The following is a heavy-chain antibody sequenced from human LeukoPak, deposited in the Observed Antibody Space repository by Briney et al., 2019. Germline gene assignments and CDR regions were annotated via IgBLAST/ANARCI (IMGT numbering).Heavy chain of an antibody. J-gene: IGHJ6*03. CDR3: ARETATWLVRPDYYYMDV. D-gene: IGHD6-19*01. CDR1: GFTFSSYS. V-gene: IGHV3-21*01. CDR2: ISSSSSYI. Sequence: GGSLRLSCAASGFTFSSYSMNWVRQAPGKGLEWVSSISSSSSYIYYADSVKGRFTISRDNAKNSLYLQMNSLRAEDTAVYYCARETATWLVRPDYYYMDVWGKGTTVTISS.